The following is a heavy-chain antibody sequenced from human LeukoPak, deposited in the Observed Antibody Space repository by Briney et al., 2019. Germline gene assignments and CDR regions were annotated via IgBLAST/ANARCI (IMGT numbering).Heavy chain of an antibody. V-gene: IGHV4-59*01. J-gene: IGHJ5*02. CDR2: IYYSGST. Sequence: PSETLSLTCTVSGGSISSYYWSWIRQPPGKGLEWIGYIYYSGSTNYNPSLKSRVTISVDTSKNQFSLKLSSVTAAGTAVYYCASVITSRGWFDPWGQGTLVTVSS. CDR1: GGSISSYY. D-gene: IGHD3-10*01. CDR3: ASVITSRGWFDP.